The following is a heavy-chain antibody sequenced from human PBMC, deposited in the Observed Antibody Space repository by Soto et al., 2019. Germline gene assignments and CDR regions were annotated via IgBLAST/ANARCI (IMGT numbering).Heavy chain of an antibody. CDR1: GDTFSNYA. CDR2: IIPLFGTT. V-gene: IGHV1-69*01. D-gene: IGHD3-10*01. J-gene: IGHJ4*02. CDR3: GRVFPDGWVEPGGVRGYFDT. Sequence: QVQLVQSGAEVKEPGSSVTVSCKASGDTFSNYATTWVRQAPGQGLEWMGAIIPLFGTTNYAQKFEGRVTVIADESTSTGNVEFSGLKSEDTAFYYCGRVFPDGWVEPGGVRGYFDTWGQGTLVTVSS.